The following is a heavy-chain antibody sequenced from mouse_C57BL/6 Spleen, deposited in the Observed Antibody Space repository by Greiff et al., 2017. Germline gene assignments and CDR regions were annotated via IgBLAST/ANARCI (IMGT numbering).Heavy chain of an antibody. Sequence: VQLQQPGAELVKPGASVKMSCKASGYTFTSYWITWVKQRPGQGLEWIGDIYPGSGSTNYNEKFKSKATLTVDTSSSTAYMQLRSLTSEDAAVYYCARFYYDYVDFDYWGQGTTLTVSS. CDR3: ARFYYDYVDFDY. CDR1: GYTFTSYW. J-gene: IGHJ2*01. D-gene: IGHD2-4*01. CDR2: IYPGSGST. V-gene: IGHV1-55*01.